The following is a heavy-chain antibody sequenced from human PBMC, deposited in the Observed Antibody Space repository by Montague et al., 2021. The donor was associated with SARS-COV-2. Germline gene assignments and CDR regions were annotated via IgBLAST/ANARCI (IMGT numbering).Heavy chain of an antibody. J-gene: IGHJ4*02. CDR3: ARREYSYGWGD. V-gene: IGHV4-39*01. D-gene: IGHD5-18*01. CDR2: VDYSGNT. CDR1: GGPISGSSDY. Sequence: SETLSLTCTVTGGPISGSSDYWGWIRQSQGKGLEWIASVDYSGNTYYSPSLKSRLTVPVDTSKNQFSLKLNSVTAADTALYYCARREYSYGWGDWGQGTLVTVSS.